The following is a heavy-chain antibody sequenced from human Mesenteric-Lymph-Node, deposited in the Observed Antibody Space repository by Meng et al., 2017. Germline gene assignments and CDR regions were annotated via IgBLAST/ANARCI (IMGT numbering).Heavy chain of an antibody. CDR2: IIPIFGTA. Sequence: SVKVSCKASGGTFSSYAISWVRQAPGQGLEWMGGIIPIFGTANYAQKFQGRVTITADESTSTAYMELSSLRSEDTAVYYCARGRLWFGEFSSWLWNFNDYWGQGTLVTVSS. D-gene: IGHD3-10*01. V-gene: IGHV1-69*13. CDR1: GGTFSSYA. J-gene: IGHJ4*02. CDR3: ARGRLWFGEFSSWLWNFNDY.